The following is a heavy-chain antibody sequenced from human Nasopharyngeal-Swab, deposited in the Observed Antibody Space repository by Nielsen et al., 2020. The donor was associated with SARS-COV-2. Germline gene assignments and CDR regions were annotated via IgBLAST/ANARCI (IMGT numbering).Heavy chain of an antibody. CDR3: AKDLRGPYFF. V-gene: IGHV3-21*04. D-gene: IGHD2/OR15-2a*01. CDR1: GITFSSYT. J-gene: IGHJ4*02. CDR2: ISLSGTYI. Sequence: GESLKISCVASGITFSSYTMNWVRQAPGKGLEWVSSISLSGTYIYYADSVKGRFTISRDNSKNTLSLQMNSLRAEDTAVYYCAKDLRGPYFFWGQGTLVTVSS.